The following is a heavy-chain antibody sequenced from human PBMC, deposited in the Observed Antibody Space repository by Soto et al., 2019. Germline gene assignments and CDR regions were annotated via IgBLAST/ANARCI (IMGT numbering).Heavy chain of an antibody. V-gene: IGHV4-4*07. CDR3: AREGLGFDF. D-gene: IGHD3-16*01. J-gene: IGHJ4*02. CDR2: IYSTGNS. Sequence: SDTLYLTCFASGDTIRDYFWSWIRQPAGKGLEWVGRIYSTGNSNENPSLKSRVSLSVDTSKNQFSLRLKSVTAADTAVYYCAREGLGFDFWGQGALVTVSS. CDR1: GDTIRDYF.